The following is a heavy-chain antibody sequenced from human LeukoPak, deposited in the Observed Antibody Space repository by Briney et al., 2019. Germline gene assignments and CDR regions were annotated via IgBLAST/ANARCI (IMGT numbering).Heavy chain of an antibody. J-gene: IGHJ4*02. Sequence: SETLSLTCTVWGGPISSGGYYGRWIRQPPGKGGVWIGEIYHCGSLRYNPSLKSRVTISVDTSKDQFSLKLSFVTAADTAVYSCASHGCRRTRCHRRYFDYWGQGTLVTVSS. V-gene: IGHV4-30-2*01. CDR1: GGPISSGGYY. CDR2: IYHCGSL. D-gene: IGHD2-2*02. CDR3: ASHGCRRTRCHRRYFDY.